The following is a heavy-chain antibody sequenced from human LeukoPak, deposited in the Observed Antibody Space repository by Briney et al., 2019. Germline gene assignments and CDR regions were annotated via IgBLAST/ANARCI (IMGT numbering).Heavy chain of an antibody. CDR2: ISISGSTI. Sequence: GGSLRLSCAASGFTFSDYYMNWIRQAPGKGLEWVSSISISGSTIYHADSVKGRFTISRDNGKNSLYLQMNSLRAEDTAVYYCAREDTAMVDYWGQGTLVTVSS. CDR3: AREDTAMVDY. J-gene: IGHJ4*02. CDR1: GFTFSDYY. V-gene: IGHV3-11*04. D-gene: IGHD5-18*01.